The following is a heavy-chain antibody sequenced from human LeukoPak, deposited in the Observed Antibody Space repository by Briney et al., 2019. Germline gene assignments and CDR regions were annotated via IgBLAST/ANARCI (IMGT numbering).Heavy chain of an antibody. CDR2: INPSGDST. CDR1: GDAFTSYY. V-gene: IGHV1-46*01. CDR3: ARGRHSYESSDYYYEGDAFDI. D-gene: IGHD3-22*01. J-gene: IGHJ3*02. Sequence: ASVKVSCKASGDAFTSYYMHWVRQAPGQGLEWMGIINPSGDSTSSAQTFQGRVTMTRDMSTSTVYMALSSLRTEDTAVYYCARGRHSYESSDYYYEGDAFDIWGQGTMVTVSS.